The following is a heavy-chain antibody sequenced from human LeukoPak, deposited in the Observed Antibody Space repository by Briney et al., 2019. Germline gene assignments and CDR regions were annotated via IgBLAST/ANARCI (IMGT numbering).Heavy chain of an antibody. CDR3: ASDRGYSYRFDY. CDR1: GGSISSSSYY. J-gene: IGHJ4*02. CDR2: IYYSGST. Sequence: SSETLSLTCTVSGGSISSSSYYWGWVRQPPGKGLEWIGSIYYSGSTHYNPSLKSRVTISVDTSKNQFSLKLSSVTAADTAVYYCASDRGYSYRFDYWGQGTLVTVSS. V-gene: IGHV4-39*07. D-gene: IGHD5-18*01.